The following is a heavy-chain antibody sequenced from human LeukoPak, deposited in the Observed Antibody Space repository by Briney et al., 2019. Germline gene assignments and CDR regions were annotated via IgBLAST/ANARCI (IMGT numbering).Heavy chain of an antibody. CDR1: GFTFSSCW. J-gene: IGHJ5*02. V-gene: IGHV3-74*01. CDR3: ISDPCGRHDQ. Sequence: GGSMSFSCAASGFTFSSCWMHWVRQAGGKRVEWVSRMDENGGTIDYAESVQGGFTISRHNAKDTLHRQVNTLRDEDTAVYYCISDPCGRHDQWGRGTLVTVSS. CDR2: MDENGGTI. D-gene: IGHD1-1*01.